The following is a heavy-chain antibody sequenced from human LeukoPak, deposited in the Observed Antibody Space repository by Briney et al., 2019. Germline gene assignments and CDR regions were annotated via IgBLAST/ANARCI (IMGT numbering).Heavy chain of an antibody. CDR3: ARLRDNWFDP. Sequence: SETLSLTCTVSGDSISNYYWNWIRQPPGKGLEWIGYIYYSGSTNYNPSLKSRVTISLDTSKTQFSLKLSSVTAADTAVYYCARLRDNWFDPWGQGILVTVSS. CDR2: IYYSGST. CDR1: GDSISNYY. V-gene: IGHV4-59*01. J-gene: IGHJ5*02.